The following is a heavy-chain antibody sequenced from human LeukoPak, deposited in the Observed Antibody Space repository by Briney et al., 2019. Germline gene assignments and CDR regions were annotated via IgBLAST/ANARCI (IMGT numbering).Heavy chain of an antibody. CDR1: GFTFSRNS. V-gene: IGHV3-20*04. CDR2: INWNGGTT. J-gene: IGHJ3*02. CDR3: ARDIVGANDAFDI. Sequence: GGSLRLSCAVSGFTASGFTFSRNSMSWVRQAPGKGLEWVSYINWNGGTTGYTDSVKGRFTISRDNAKNSLYLQMNSLRAEDTALYYCARDIVGANDAFDIWGQGTMVTVSS. D-gene: IGHD1-26*01.